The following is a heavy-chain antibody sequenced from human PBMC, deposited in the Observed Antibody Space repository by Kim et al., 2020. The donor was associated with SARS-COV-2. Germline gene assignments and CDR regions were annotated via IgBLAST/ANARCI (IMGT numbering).Heavy chain of an antibody. D-gene: IGHD3-9*01. CDR3: ARARNGFAWLLDHYYYGMDV. CDR1: GYTFTSYG. V-gene: IGHV1-18*04. Sequence: ASVKVSCKASGYTFTSYGISWVRQAPGQGLEWMGWISAYNGNTNYAQKLQGRVTMTTDTSTSTAYMELRSLRSDDTAVYYCARARNGFAWLLDHYYYGMDVWGQGTTVTVSS. J-gene: IGHJ6*02. CDR2: ISAYNGNT.